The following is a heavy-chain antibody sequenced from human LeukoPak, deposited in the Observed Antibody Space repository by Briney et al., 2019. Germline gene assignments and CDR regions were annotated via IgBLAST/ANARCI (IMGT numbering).Heavy chain of an antibody. V-gene: IGHV4-61*02. CDR1: GGSFSSPNYY. CDR2: IYTTGFT. CDR3: ARDGVLFDY. Sequence: SETLSLTCTVSGGSFSSPNYYWSWIRQPAGKGLEWIGRIYTTGFTNYHPSLKSRVTVSIDTSKNQFYLKLTSVTAADTAVYYCARDGVLFDYWGQGTLVTVSS. D-gene: IGHD3-10*01. J-gene: IGHJ4*02.